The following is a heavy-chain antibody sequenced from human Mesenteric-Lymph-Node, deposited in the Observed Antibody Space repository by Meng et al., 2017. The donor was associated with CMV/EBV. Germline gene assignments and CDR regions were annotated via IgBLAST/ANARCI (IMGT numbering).Heavy chain of an antibody. CDR1: GYTFTSYW. D-gene: IGHD2-2*02. CDR2: IYPGDSDT. Sequence: KVSCKASGYTFTSYWIAWVRQMPGKGLEWMGVIYPGDSDTTYSPSFQGQVTISADKSISTVYLQWSSLKASDTAMYYCARLFCSSTSCYSRVWDYYYGLDVWGQGTAVTVSS. J-gene: IGHJ6*02. V-gene: IGHV5-51*01. CDR3: ARLFCSSTSCYSRVWDYYYGLDV.